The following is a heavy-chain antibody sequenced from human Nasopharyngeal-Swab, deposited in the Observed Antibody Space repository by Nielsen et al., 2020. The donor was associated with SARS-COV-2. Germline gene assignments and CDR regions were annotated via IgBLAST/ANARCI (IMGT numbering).Heavy chain of an antibody. V-gene: IGHV7-4-1*02. D-gene: IGHD6-13*01. CDR3: ARAFVSSWPYYYYYGMDV. Sequence: VRQMPGKGLEWMGWINTNTGNPTYAQGFTGRFVFSLDTSVSTAYPQISSLKAEDTAVYYCARAFVSSWPYYYYYGMDVWGQGTTVTVSS. J-gene: IGHJ6*02. CDR2: INTNTGNP.